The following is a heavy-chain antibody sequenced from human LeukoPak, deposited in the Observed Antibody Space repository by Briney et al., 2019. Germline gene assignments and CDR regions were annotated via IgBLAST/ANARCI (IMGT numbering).Heavy chain of an antibody. CDR3: AKDLGVGAYLLFDYITSGLDS. J-gene: IGHJ4*02. CDR2: ISYDESNE. Sequence: QPGGSLRLSCAASGFSFSSYGMHWVRQAPGKGLEWVAVISYDESNEYFADSVKGRFTVSRDNPKNTLYLQMNSLRPEDTAVYYCAKDLGVGAYLLFDYITSGLDSWGQGTLVTVSS. V-gene: IGHV3-30*18. D-gene: IGHD2/OR15-2a*01. CDR1: GFSFSSYG.